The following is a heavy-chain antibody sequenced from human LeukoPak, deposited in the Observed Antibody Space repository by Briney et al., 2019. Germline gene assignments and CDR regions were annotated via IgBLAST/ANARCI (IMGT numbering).Heavy chain of an antibody. D-gene: IGHD3-16*01. CDR2: IYYSGST. J-gene: IGHJ4*02. Sequence: SETLSLTCTVSGGSISSYYWSWIRQPPRKGLEWIEYIYYSGSTNYNPSLKSRVTISVDTSKNQFSLKLSSVTAADTAVYYCARALPNYDYVWGSYPPASLDYWGQGTLVTVSS. V-gene: IGHV4-59*01. CDR3: ARALPNYDYVWGSYPPASLDY. CDR1: GGSISSYY.